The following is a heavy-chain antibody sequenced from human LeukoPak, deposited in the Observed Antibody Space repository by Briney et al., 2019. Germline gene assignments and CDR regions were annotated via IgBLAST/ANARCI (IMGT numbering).Heavy chain of an antibody. J-gene: IGHJ1*01. Sequence: GGSLRLSCTGSNFSFGYYAMHWVRQAPGKGLEWVSLISWDGGSTYYADSVKGRFTISRDNSKNSLYLQMNSLRAEDTALYYCAKDSTAADDYGDYGVERGYFQHWGQGTLVTVSS. D-gene: IGHD4-17*01. V-gene: IGHV3-43D*03. CDR3: AKDSTAADDYGDYGVERGYFQH. CDR2: ISWDGGST. CDR1: NFSFGYYA.